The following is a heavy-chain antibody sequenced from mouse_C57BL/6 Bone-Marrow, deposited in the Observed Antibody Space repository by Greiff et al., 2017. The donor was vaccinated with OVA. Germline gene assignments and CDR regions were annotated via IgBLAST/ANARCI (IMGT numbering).Heavy chain of an antibody. V-gene: IGHV2-5*01. D-gene: IGHD1-1*02. CDR2: IWSGGST. J-gene: IGHJ4*01. CDR3: ARIPSMGPYAMDY. CDR1: GFPLTSFG. Sequence: VMPVESGPGLVQPSQSLSITCTVLGFPLTSFGVHRVRQSPGKGLEWVGVIWSGGSTDYNAAFMSRLSITKDNSKSQVFFKMNRLQADDTAIYYCARIPSMGPYAMDYWGQGTSVTVSS.